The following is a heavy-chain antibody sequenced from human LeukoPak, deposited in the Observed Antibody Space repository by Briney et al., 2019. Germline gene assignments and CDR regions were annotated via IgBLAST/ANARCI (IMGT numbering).Heavy chain of an antibody. Sequence: GALRLSCAASGFSFSTYWMAWVRQPPGKGLEWIGEINHGGSPNYSPSLKSRVTISVDTSKSQFSLKLSSVTAADTAVYYCARGTAMVLRNNYYFDSWGQGTLVTVSS. CDR1: GFSFSTYW. D-gene: IGHD5-18*01. CDR3: ARGTAMVLRNNYYFDS. J-gene: IGHJ4*02. CDR2: INHGGSP. V-gene: IGHV4-34*01.